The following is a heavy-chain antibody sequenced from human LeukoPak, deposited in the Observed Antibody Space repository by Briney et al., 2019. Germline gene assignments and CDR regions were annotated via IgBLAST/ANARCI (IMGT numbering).Heavy chain of an antibody. Sequence: GGSLRLSCAASGFTFSSYAMSWVRQAPGKGLEWVSAISGSGGSTYYADSVKGRFTISRDNSKNTLYPQMNSLRAEDTAVYYCAKDNYNWNEHTFDYWGQGTLVTVSS. CDR3: AKDNYNWNEHTFDY. CDR2: ISGSGGST. V-gene: IGHV3-23*01. CDR1: GFTFSSYA. D-gene: IGHD1-20*01. J-gene: IGHJ4*02.